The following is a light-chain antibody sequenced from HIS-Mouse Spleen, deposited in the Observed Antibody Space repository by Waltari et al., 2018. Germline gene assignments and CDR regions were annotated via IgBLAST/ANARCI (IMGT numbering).Light chain of an antibody. V-gene: IGLV2-14*03. J-gene: IGLJ1*01. CDR2: DVS. Sequence: QSALTQPASVSGSPGQSITISCPGTSSDVGGYNYVSWYHQHPGKAPTHMIYDVSNRPSGVSNRFSGSKSGNTASLTISGLQAEDEADYYCSSYTSSSTYVFGTGTKVTVL. CDR3: SSYTSSSTYV. CDR1: SSDVGGYNY.